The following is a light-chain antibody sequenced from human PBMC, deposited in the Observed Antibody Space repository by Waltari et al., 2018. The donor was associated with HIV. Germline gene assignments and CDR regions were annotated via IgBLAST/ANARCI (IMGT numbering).Light chain of an antibody. J-gene: IGLJ3*02. Sequence: QPVLPQPHSVSAAPGLGVTVPCTTIGANIWAGYDVPWYQQRPVTAPKLLIYGNINRPSGVPDRCSASKSGTSASLAITGLQPEDEADYYCQSYDNSLSAWVFGGGTKLTVL. V-gene: IGLV1-40*01. CDR3: QSYDNSLSAWV. CDR1: GANIWAGYD. CDR2: GNI.